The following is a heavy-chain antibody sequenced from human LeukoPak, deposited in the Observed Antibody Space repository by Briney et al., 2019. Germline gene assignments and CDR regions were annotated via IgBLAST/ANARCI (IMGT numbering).Heavy chain of an antibody. J-gene: IGHJ6*02. CDR2: ISAYNGNT. Sequence: ASVKVSCKASGYTFTSYGISWVRQAPGQGLEWMGWISAYNGNTNYAQKLQGRVTMTTDTSTSTAYMELRSLRSDDTAVYYCAGDWPYFDWLSGWGSYGMDVWGQGTTVTVSS. D-gene: IGHD3-9*01. CDR1: GYTFTSYG. CDR3: AGDWPYFDWLSGWGSYGMDV. V-gene: IGHV1-18*01.